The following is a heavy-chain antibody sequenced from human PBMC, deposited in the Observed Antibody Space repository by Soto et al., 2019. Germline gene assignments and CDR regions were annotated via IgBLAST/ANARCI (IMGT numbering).Heavy chain of an antibody. CDR1: GFTFSSYA. J-gene: IGHJ6*02. CDR3: AKGAARDYYYYYGMDV. V-gene: IGHV3-23*01. CDR2: ISGSGGST. Sequence: PGGFLRLSCAASGFTFSSYAMRWVRQAPGKGLEWVSAISGSGGSTYYADSVKGRFTISRDNSKNTLYLQMNSLRAEDTAVYYCAKGAARDYYYYYGMDVWGQGATVTVSS. D-gene: IGHD6-6*01.